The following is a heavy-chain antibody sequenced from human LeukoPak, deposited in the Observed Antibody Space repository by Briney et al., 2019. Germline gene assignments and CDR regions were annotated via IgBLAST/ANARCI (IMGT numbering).Heavy chain of an antibody. Sequence: GGSLRLSCAASGFTFSNYWMNWVRQAPGKGLEWVANIKQDGSEKYYVDSVKGRFTISRDNAKNSLYLQMNSLRAEDTAVYYCARSWFGELLLAAVFDYWGQGTLVTVSS. CDR3: ARSWFGELLLAAVFDY. J-gene: IGHJ4*02. V-gene: IGHV3-7*01. CDR2: IKQDGSEK. CDR1: GFTFSNYW. D-gene: IGHD3-10*01.